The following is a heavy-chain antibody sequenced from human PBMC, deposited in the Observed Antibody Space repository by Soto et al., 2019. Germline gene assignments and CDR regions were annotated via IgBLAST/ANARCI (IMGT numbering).Heavy chain of an antibody. CDR3: ARTLMVYAIRGRGGGFDY. V-gene: IGHV3-66*01. J-gene: IGHJ4*02. Sequence: EVQLVESGGGLVQPGGSLRLSCAASGFTVSSNYMSWVRQAPGKGLEWVSVIYSGGSTYYADSVKGRFTISRDNSKNTLYLQMNSLRAEDTAVYYCARTLMVYAIRGRGGGFDYWGLGTLVTVSS. D-gene: IGHD2-8*01. CDR1: GFTVSSNY. CDR2: IYSGGST.